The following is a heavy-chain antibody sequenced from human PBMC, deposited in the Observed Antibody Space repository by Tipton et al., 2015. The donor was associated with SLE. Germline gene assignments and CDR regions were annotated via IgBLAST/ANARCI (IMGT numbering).Heavy chain of an antibody. D-gene: IGHD3-3*01. CDR2: TYYRSKWYN. J-gene: IGHJ6*03. CDR1: GDSVSSNSAA. Sequence: LVKPSQTLSLTCAISGDSVSSNSAAWNWIRQSPSRGLEWLGRTYYRSKWYNDYAVSVKSRITINPNTSKNQFSLQLNSVTPEDTAVYYCARGLLEWPLDYYYHMDVWGKGTTVTVSS. V-gene: IGHV6-1*01. CDR3: ARGLLEWPLDYYYHMDV.